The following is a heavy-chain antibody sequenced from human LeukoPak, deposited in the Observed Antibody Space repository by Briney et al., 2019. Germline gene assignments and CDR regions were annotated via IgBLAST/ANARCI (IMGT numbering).Heavy chain of an antibody. CDR3: AKDSAFYYIDV. D-gene: IGHD3-10*01. J-gene: IGHJ6*03. CDR1: GFTFNNYG. CDR2: IRYNGNNQ. Sequence: GGSLRLSCAASGFTFNNYGMHWVRQAPGKGLVWVAFIRYNGNNQYYADSVKGRSTISRDNSKNTLYLQMNSLKGDDTAVYYCAKDSAFYYIDVWGKGTTVTVSS. V-gene: IGHV3-30*02.